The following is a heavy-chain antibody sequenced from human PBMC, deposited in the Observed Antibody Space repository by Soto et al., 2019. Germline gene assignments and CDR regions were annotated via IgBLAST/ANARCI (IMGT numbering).Heavy chain of an antibody. Sequence: EVQLLESGGGLVQPGGSLRLSCAASGFTFSSYAMSWVRQAPWKGLEWVSAISGSGGSTYYADSVKGRFTISRDNSKTTLYLQMNSLRAEDTAVYYCAKGPVYGPRTPYYYYYGMDVWGQGTTVTVSS. CDR1: GFTFSSYA. CDR3: AKGPVYGPRTPYYYYYGMDV. J-gene: IGHJ6*02. CDR2: ISGSGGST. D-gene: IGHD1-20*01. V-gene: IGHV3-23*01.